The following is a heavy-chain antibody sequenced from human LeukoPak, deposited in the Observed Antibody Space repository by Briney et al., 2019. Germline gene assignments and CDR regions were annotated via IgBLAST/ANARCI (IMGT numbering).Heavy chain of an antibody. CDR3: ARGGLQHYYGSGSHDY. Sequence: SETLSLTCAVYGRSFSGYYWSWIRQPPGKGLEWIGEINHSGRTNYNPSLKSRATISVDTSKNHFSLKLSSVTAADTAVYYCARGGLQHYYGSGSHDYWGQGTLVTVSP. V-gene: IGHV4-34*01. D-gene: IGHD3-10*01. CDR1: GRSFSGYY. CDR2: INHSGRT. J-gene: IGHJ4*02.